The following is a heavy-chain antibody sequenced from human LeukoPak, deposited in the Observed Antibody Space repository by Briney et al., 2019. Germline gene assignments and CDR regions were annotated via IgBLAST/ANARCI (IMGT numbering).Heavy chain of an antibody. J-gene: IGHJ5*02. D-gene: IGHD6-13*01. CDR2: IYHSGSS. CDR3: ARHGGRAAAGWGDNWFDP. CDR1: GGSISSYY. Sequence: SETLSLTCTVSGGSISSYYWSWIRQPPGKGLEWIGYIYHSGSSNHNPSLKSRVTISVDTSKEQFSLKLSSVTAADTAVYYCARHGGRAAAGWGDNWFDPWGQGTLVTVSS. V-gene: IGHV4-59*08.